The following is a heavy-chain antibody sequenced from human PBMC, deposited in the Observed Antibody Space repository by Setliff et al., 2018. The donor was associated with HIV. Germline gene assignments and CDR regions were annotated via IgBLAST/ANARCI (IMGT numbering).Heavy chain of an antibody. V-gene: IGHV1-2*06. D-gene: IGHD2-2*01. CDR2: INPNSGGT. J-gene: IGHJ6*02. Sequence: ASVKVSCKASGYTFTSHAIHWVRQAPGQGLEWMGRINPNSGGTHYAQKFQGRVTMTRDTSTNTVYMELNSLRSEDTAVYYCARRRTSSTSVTGMDVWGQGTTVTVSS. CDR3: ARRRTSSTSVTGMDV. CDR1: GYTFTSHA.